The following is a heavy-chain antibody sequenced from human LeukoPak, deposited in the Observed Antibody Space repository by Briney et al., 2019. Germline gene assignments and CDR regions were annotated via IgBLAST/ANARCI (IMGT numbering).Heavy chain of an antibody. CDR3: ARVESGYSYGYFDY. D-gene: IGHD5-18*01. J-gene: IGHJ4*02. Sequence: TLSLTCTVSGGSISSGDYYWGWIRQPPGKGLEWIGYIYYSGSTYYNPSLKSRVTISVDTSKNQFSLKLSSVTAADTAVYYCARVESGYSYGYFDYWGQGTLVTVSS. CDR2: IYYSGST. CDR1: GGSISSGDYY. V-gene: IGHV4-30-4*08.